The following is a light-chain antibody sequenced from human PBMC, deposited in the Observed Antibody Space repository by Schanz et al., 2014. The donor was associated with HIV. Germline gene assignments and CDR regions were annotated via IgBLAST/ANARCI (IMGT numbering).Light chain of an antibody. Sequence: QSVPAQPPSASGTPGQRVTISCSGSRGSVGTNTVNWFQQRPGTAPKLLIYSDDQRPSGVPDRFSGSKSGNTASLTVSGLQAEDEADYYCSSYAGSNTWVFGGGTKLTVL. CDR3: SSYAGSNTWV. CDR1: RGSVGTNT. J-gene: IGLJ3*02. V-gene: IGLV1-44*01. CDR2: SDD.